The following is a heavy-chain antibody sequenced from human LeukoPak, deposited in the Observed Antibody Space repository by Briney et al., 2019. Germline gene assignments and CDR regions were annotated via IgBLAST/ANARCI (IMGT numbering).Heavy chain of an antibody. Sequence: GGSLRLSCEASGFTFTTYSMTWVRQTPGEGLEWVSSISTRDTFINYADSVKGRFTISRDNAKNSLFLQMTSLRAEDTAVYYCARPLQLGAFDIWGQGTMVTVSS. CDR1: GFTFTTYS. V-gene: IGHV3-21*01. D-gene: IGHD5-18*01. J-gene: IGHJ3*02. CDR2: ISTRDTFI. CDR3: ARPLQLGAFDI.